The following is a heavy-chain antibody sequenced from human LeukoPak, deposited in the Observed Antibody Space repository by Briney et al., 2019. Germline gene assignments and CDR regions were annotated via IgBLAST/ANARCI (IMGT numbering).Heavy chain of an antibody. J-gene: IGHJ5*02. CDR2: IYPGDSDT. V-gene: IGHV5-51*01. CDR3: ARRVYSSGWYWFDP. D-gene: IGHD6-19*01. Sequence: GESLKISCKGSGYSFTSYWIGWVRQMPGKGLEWMGLIYPGDSDTRYSPSFQGQVTFSADTSISTAYLQWSSLKASDTAMYYCARRVYSSGWYWFDPWGQGTLVTVSS. CDR1: GYSFTSYW.